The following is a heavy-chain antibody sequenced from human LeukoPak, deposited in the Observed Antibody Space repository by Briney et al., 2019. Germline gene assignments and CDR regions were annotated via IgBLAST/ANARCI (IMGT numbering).Heavy chain of an antibody. D-gene: IGHD3-22*01. CDR1: GFTFSSYS. J-gene: IGHJ4*02. CDR3: ARSHQVSGSFDY. V-gene: IGHV3-21*01. CDR2: ISSSSSYI. Sequence: GGSLRLPCAASGFTFSSYSMNWVRQAPGKGLEWVSSISSSSSYIYYADSVKGRFTISRDNAKNSLYLQMNSLRAEDTAVYYCARSHQVSGSFDYWGQGALVTVSS.